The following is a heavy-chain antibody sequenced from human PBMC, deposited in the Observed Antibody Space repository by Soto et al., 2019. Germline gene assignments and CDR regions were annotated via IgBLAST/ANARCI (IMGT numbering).Heavy chain of an antibody. Sequence: EVQLVQSGAEVKKPGESLKISCKGSGYSFTNYWIGWVRQMPGKGLEWMGIIYPGDSDTRYSPSFQGQVTISADKSISTAYLQCSSLKASDTAMYHCVRHASPNMAARPVDSWGQGTLVIVSS. D-gene: IGHD6-6*01. CDR2: IYPGDSDT. V-gene: IGHV5-51*01. CDR1: GYSFTNYW. J-gene: IGHJ5*02. CDR3: VRHASPNMAARPVDS.